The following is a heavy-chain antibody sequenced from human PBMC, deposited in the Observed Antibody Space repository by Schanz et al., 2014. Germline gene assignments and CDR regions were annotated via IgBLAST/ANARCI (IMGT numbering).Heavy chain of an antibody. D-gene: IGHD3-22*01. V-gene: IGHV1-2*04. CDR2: INTNTGGT. CDR1: GYTFTSYS. Sequence: QVQLVQSGAEVKKPGASVKVSCKASGYTFTSYSMHWVRQAPGQGLEWMGWINTNTGGTNFAQKFQGWVTVTRDTSISTVYMELSRVTYEDTAVYYCARDDRAYYYGMDVWGRGTTVTVSS. CDR3: ARDDRAYYYGMDV. J-gene: IGHJ6*02.